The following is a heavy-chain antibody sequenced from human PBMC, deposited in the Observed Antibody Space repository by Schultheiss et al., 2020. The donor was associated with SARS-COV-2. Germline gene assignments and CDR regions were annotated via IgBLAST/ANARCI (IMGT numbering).Heavy chain of an antibody. V-gene: IGHV3-30*03. CDR1: GFTFSSYG. CDR2: ISYDGSNK. CDR3: ARVKQQLVQG. Sequence: GGSLRLSCAASGFTFSSYGMHWVRQAPGKGLEWVAVISYDGSNKYYADSVKGRFTISRDNAKNSLYLQMNSLRAEDTAVYYCARVKQQLVQGWGQGTLVTVSS. D-gene: IGHD6-13*01. J-gene: IGHJ4*02.